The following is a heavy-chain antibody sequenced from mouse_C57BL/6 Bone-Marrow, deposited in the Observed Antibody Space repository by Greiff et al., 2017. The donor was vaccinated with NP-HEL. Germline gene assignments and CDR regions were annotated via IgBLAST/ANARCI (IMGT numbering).Heavy chain of an antibody. CDR2: ISSGSSTI. V-gene: IGHV5-17*01. D-gene: IGHD1-1*01. J-gene: IGHJ1*03. Sequence: EVQLMESGGGLVKPGGSLKLSCAASGFTFSDYGMHWVRQAPEKGLEWVAYISSGSSTIYYADTVKGRFTISRDNAKNTLFLQMTSLRSEDTAMYYCARPYGSSYDNWYFDVWGTGTTVTVSS. CDR1: GFTFSDYG. CDR3: ARPYGSSYDNWYFDV.